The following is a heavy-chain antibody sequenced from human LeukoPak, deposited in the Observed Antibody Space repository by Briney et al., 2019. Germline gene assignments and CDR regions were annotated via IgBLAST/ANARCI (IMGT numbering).Heavy chain of an antibody. CDR1: GFTFSIYG. Sequence: GGSLRLSCAASGFTFSIYGMNWVRQAPGKGLEWVSGIGDSGNSTKYEDSVKGRFTISRDNSKNTLYLQMNSLRAEDTAVYYCARRLRHIVVVTAIPYAFDIWGQGTMVTVSS. J-gene: IGHJ3*02. V-gene: IGHV3-23*01. CDR3: ARRLRHIVVVTAIPYAFDI. D-gene: IGHD2-21*02. CDR2: IGDSGNST.